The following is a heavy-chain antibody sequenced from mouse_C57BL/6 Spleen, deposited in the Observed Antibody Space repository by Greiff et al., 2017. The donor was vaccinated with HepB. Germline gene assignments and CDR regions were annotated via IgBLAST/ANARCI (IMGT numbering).Heavy chain of an antibody. V-gene: IGHV1-54*01. CDR2: INPGSGGT. CDR3: ERAARSLYSYPMDC. Sequence: VQLQQSGAELVRPGTSVKVSCKASGYAFTNYLIEWVKQRPGQGLEWIGVINPGSGGTNYNEKFKGKATLTADKSSSTAYMQLSSLTSEDSAVYFCERAARSLYSYPMDCWGEGTSVTISS. CDR1: GYAFTNYL. D-gene: IGHD6-2*01. J-gene: IGHJ4*01.